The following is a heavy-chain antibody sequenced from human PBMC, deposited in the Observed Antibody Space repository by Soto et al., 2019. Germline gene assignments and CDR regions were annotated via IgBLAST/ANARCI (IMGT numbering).Heavy chain of an antibody. CDR2: ISSSSSYI. CDR3: ARDPSSGWYPFDI. D-gene: IGHD6-19*01. V-gene: IGHV3-21*01. Sequence: GESLKISCAASGFTFSSYSMNWVRQAPGKGLEWVSSISSSSSYIYYADSVKGRFTISRDNAKNSLYLQMNSLRAEDTAVYYCARDPSSGWYPFDIWGQGTMVTVSS. CDR1: GFTFSSYS. J-gene: IGHJ3*02.